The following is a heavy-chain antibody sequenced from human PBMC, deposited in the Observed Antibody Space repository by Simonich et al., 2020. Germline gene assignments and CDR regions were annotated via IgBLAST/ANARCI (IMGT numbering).Heavy chain of an antibody. J-gene: IGHJ6*03. D-gene: IGHD7-27*01. V-gene: IGHV3-7*01. CDR2: IKQDGSEK. Sequence: EVQLVESGGGLVQPGGSLRLSCAASGFTFSSYWMSGVRQVPGKGLEWVANIKQDGSEKYYVDTVKGRFTISRDNAKNSLYLQMNSLRAEDTAVYYCARDGLGTAYYYYMDVWGKGTTVTVSS. CDR1: GFTFSSYW. CDR3: ARDGLGTAYYYYMDV.